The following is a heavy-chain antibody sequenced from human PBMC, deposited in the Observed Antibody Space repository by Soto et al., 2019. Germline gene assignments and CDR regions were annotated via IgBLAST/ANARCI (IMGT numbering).Heavy chain of an antibody. V-gene: IGHV3-53*01. CDR3: ARSRGRHQYYFDF. J-gene: IGHJ4*02. D-gene: IGHD3-10*01. CDR2: LYVDGSP. Sequence: VQLVESGGGWIQPGGSLRLSCAASGFNISTNYMTWVRQAPGKGLEWVSVLYVDGSPYYADTVKGRFVISRDSSKNTVFLQWSSLRADDTALYYCARSRGRHQYYFDFWGRGTPVTVSS. CDR1: GFNISTNY.